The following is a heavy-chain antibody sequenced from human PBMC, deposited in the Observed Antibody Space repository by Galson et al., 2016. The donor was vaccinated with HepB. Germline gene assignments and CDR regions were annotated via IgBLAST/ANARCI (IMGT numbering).Heavy chain of an antibody. D-gene: IGHD2-8*01. CDR1: GFTVSNNY. V-gene: IGHV3-66*02. CDR2: IYSTGTT. Sequence: SLRLSCAASGFTVSNNYMIWFRQAPGKVLEWVSLIYSTGTTSYADSVKGRFTISRDSSKNTLYLQMNSLRAEDTAVYYCAKGPFTGVYFDYWGQGTLVTVSS. CDR3: AKGPFTGVYFDY. J-gene: IGHJ4*02.